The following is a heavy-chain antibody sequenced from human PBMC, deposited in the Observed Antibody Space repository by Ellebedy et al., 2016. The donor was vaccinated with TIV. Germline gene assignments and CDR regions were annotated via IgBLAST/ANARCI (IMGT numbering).Heavy chain of an antibody. V-gene: IGHV3-7*01. CDR1: GFTFNSYW. Sequence: GESLKISCAASGFTFNSYWMSWVRQAPGKGLEWVANIKQDGSKKYHVDSVRGRFTISRDNARNSLYLQMNRLRAEDTAVYYCARLDAIIDVKSLDYWGQGTLVTVSS. CDR2: IKQDGSKK. CDR3: ARLDAIIDVKSLDY. D-gene: IGHD3-10*01. J-gene: IGHJ4*02.